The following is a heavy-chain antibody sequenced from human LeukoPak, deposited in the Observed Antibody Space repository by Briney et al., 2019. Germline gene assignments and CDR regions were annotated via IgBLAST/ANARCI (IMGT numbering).Heavy chain of an antibody. D-gene: IGHD6-13*01. V-gene: IGHV1-69*13. CDR3: ARETSSSWYYFDY. J-gene: IGHJ4*02. Sequence: GASVKVSCKASGGTFTSYAISWVRQAPGQGLEWMGGIIPIFGTANYAQKFQGRVTITADESTSTAYMELSSLRAEDTAVYYCARETSSSWYYFDYWGQGTLVTVSS. CDR2: IIPIFGTA. CDR1: GGTFTSYA.